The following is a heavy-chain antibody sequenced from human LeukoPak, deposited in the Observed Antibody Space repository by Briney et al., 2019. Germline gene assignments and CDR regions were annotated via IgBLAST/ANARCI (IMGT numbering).Heavy chain of an antibody. D-gene: IGHD2-2*01. Sequence: GESLKISCQGSGYSFTSYWIGWVRQLPGKGLEWMGIIYPGDSDTRYSPSFQGQVTISADKSISTAYLQWSSLKASDTAMYYCARQYCSSTSCYSHRGNFDYWGQGTLVTVSS. J-gene: IGHJ4*02. CDR1: GYSFTSYW. CDR2: IYPGDSDT. V-gene: IGHV5-51*01. CDR3: ARQYCSSTSCYSHRGNFDY.